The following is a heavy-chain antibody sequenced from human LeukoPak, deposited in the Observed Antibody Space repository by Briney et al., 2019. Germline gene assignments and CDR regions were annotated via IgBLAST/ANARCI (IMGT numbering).Heavy chain of an antibody. CDR1: GYSFTSYW. CDR3: ARSYDILTGYSFTSDYYYGMDV. J-gene: IGHJ6*02. CDR2: IYPGDSDT. D-gene: IGHD3-9*01. Sequence: GESLKISCKGSGYSFTSYWIGWVRQMPGKGLEWMGIIYPGDSDTRYSPSFQGQVTISADKSISTAYLQWSSLKASDTAMYYCARSYDILTGYSFTSDYYYGMDVWGQGTTVTVSS. V-gene: IGHV5-51*01.